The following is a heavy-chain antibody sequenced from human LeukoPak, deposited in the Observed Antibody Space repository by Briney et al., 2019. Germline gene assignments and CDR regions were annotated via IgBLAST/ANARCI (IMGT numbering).Heavy chain of an antibody. CDR2: IYSGGST. CDR1: GFTVSSNY. D-gene: IGHD3-10*01. V-gene: IGHV3-66*02. Sequence: GGSLRLSCAASGFTVSSNYMSWVRQAPGKGLEWVSVIYSGGSTYYADSVKGRFTISRDNSKNTLYLQTNSLRAEDTAVYYCARDAYYGSGSQVYYYGMDVWGQGSTVTVSS. J-gene: IGHJ6*02. CDR3: ARDAYYGSGSQVYYYGMDV.